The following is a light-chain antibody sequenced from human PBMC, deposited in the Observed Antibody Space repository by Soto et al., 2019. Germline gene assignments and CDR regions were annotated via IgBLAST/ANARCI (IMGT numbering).Light chain of an antibody. CDR2: ANT. CDR3: GTWDTSLSAFYV. CDR1: SSNIVNNY. Sequence: SVLTQLPSVSAAPGQNGSISCSGNSSNIVNNYVSCYQHLPVTAPNILIYANTKPPSPIPDRFSGFKSGTSATLGITGLQTVDAADYYCGTWDTSLSAFYVFGSGTKATVL. V-gene: IGLV1-51*01. J-gene: IGLJ1*01.